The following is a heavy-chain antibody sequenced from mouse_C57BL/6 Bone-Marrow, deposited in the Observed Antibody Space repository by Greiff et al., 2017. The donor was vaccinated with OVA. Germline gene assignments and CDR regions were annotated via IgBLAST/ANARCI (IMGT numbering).Heavy chain of an antibody. D-gene: IGHD3-1*01. J-gene: IGHJ1*03. CDR1: GYTFTSYW. Sequence: QFQLQQPVAELVKPGASVKLSCKASGYTFTSYWMHWVKQRPGQGLEWIGMIHPNSGSTNYNEKFKSKATLTVDKSSSTAYMQLSSLTSEDSAVYYCARRALYFDVWGTGTTVTVSS. CDR2: IHPNSGST. V-gene: IGHV1-64*01. CDR3: ARRALYFDV.